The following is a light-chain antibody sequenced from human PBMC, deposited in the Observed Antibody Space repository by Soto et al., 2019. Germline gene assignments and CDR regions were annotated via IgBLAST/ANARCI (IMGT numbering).Light chain of an antibody. V-gene: IGLV9-49*03. CDR1: SGYSNYK. J-gene: IGLJ1*01. CDR3: GADHGSGSNFVYV. CDR2: VGTGGIVG. Sequence: QLALTQPPSASASLGASVTLTCTLSSGYSNYKVDWYQQRPGKGPRFVMRVGTGGIVGSKGDGIPDRFSVLGSGLKHYLTIKNIQEEDESDYYCGADHGSGSNFVYVFGTGTKVTVL.